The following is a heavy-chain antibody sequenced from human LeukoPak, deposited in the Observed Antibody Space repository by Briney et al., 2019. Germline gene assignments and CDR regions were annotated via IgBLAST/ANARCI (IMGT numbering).Heavy chain of an antibody. CDR2: IGTAGDT. J-gene: IGHJ3*02. V-gene: IGHV3-13*01. CDR1: GFTFSSYD. Sequence: GGSLRLSCAASGFTFSSYDMHWVRHATGKGLEWVSAIGTAGDTYYPGSVKGRFTISRENAKNSLYLQMNSLRAGDTAVYYCARARPASAFDIWGQGTMVTVSS. CDR3: ARARPASAFDI.